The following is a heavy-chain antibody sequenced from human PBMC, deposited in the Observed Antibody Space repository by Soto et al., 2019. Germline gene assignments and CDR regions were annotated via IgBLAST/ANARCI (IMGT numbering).Heavy chain of an antibody. V-gene: IGHV3-49*05. CDR1: GFTFGDYA. D-gene: IGHD3-22*01. J-gene: IGHJ4*02. CDR2: IRSKGYGGKT. CDR3: ARVGSASLMVVVIADH. Sequence: EVQVVESGGALVKPGRSLRLSCPTSGFTFGDYAMSWFRQAPGKGLEWVGFIRSKGYGGKTQYAASVKGRFTSSRDDSESIAYLQMDSLKTEDTALYYCARVGSASLMVVVIADHWGKGTQVTVSS.